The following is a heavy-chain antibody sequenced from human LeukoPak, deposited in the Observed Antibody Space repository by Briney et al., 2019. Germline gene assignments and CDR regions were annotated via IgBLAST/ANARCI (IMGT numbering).Heavy chain of an antibody. D-gene: IGHD2-15*01. J-gene: IGHJ4*02. CDR2: IYTSGST. CDR1: GGSISSGSYY. Sequence: SETLSLTCTVSGGSISSGSYYWSWIRQPAGKRLEWIGRIYTSGSTNYNPSLKSRVTISVDTSKNQFSLKLSSVTAADTAVYYCARDLGYCSGGSCYPRRYFDYWGQGTLVTVSS. CDR3: ARDLGYCSGGSCYPRRYFDY. V-gene: IGHV4-61*02.